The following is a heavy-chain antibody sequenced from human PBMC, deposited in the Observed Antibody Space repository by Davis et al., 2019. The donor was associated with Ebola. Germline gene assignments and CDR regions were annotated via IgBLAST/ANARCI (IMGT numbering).Heavy chain of an antibody. J-gene: IGHJ1*01. CDR3: AKDRYSGSYMEYFQH. CDR2: ICNDGSNK. V-gene: IGHV3-33*06. D-gene: IGHD1-26*01. CDR1: GFTFSSYG. Sequence: GESLKISCAASGFTFSSYGMHWVRQAPGKGLEWGAVICNDGSNKYYADSVKGRFTISRDNSKNTLYLQMNSLRAEDTAVYYCAKDRYSGSYMEYFQHWGQGTLVTVSS.